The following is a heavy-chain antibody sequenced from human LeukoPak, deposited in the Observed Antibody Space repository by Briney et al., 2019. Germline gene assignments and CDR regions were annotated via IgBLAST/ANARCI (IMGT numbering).Heavy chain of an antibody. D-gene: IGHD2-21*02. CDR1: GGSISSYY. V-gene: IGHV4-59*01. Sequence: PSETLSLTCTVSGGSISSYYWSWIRQPPGKGLEWVGYIYYSGSTNYNPSLKSRVTISVDTSKNQFSLKLSSVTAADTAVYYCARVNCGGDCYHYYYYGMDAWGQGTTVTVSS. CDR2: IYYSGST. J-gene: IGHJ6*02. CDR3: ARVNCGGDCYHYYYYGMDA.